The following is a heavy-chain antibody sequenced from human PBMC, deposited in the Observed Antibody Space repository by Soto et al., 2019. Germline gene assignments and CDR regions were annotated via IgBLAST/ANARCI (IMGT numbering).Heavy chain of an antibody. CDR1: GFSFSTHV. V-gene: IGHV3-30*18. J-gene: IGHJ4*02. CDR3: VKGFPLMPAN. D-gene: IGHD2-2*01. Sequence: GGSLRLSCIDSGFSFSTHVMDWVRQAPGKGLEWVARILYDGSKEYYAESVKGRFTISRDNSKNTLFLQMDNLRVEDTAVYYCVKGFPLMPANWAQGTPVPVSS. CDR2: ILYDGSKE.